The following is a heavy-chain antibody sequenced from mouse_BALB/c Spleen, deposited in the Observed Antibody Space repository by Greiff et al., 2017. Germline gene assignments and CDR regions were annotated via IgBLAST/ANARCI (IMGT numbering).Heavy chain of an antibody. V-gene: IGHV1-7*01. CDR2: INPSTGYT. D-gene: IGHD2-14*01. CDR1: GYTFTSYW. J-gene: IGHJ4*01. Sequence: VKLQESGAELAKPGASVKMSCKASGYTFTSYWMHWVKQRPGQGLEWIGYINPSTGYTEYNQKFKDKATLTADKSSSAAYMQLSSLTSEDSAVYYCARYYRYDLYAMDYWGQGTSVTVSS. CDR3: ARYYRYDLYAMDY.